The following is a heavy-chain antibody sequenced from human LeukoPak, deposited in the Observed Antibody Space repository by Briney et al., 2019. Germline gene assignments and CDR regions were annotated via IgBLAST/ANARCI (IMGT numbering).Heavy chain of an antibody. D-gene: IGHD5/OR15-5a*01. J-gene: IGHJ4*02. CDR2: ISGSGGST. CDR1: GFTFSTSA. V-gene: IGHV3-23*01. CDR3: AKQHASTGGYFDY. Sequence: GGSVRLSCTTSGFTFSTSAMNWVRQAPGKGLEWVSTISGSGGSTYYPDSVKGRFTISRDNSKNTLYLLMNSLRAEDTAVYYCAKQHASTGGYFDYWGQGTLVTVSS.